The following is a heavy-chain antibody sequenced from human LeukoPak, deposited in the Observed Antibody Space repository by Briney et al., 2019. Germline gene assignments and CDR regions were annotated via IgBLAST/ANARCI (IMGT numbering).Heavy chain of an antibody. V-gene: IGHV1-69*05. CDR3: ARVLEWELLDAFDI. D-gene: IGHD1-26*01. CDR2: IIPIFGTA. J-gene: IGHJ3*02. CDR1: GGTFSSYA. Sequence: GASVKVSCKASGGTFSSYAISWVRQAPGQGLEWMGGIIPIFGTANYAQKFQGRVTITTDESTSTAYMELSRLRSDDTAVYYCARVLEWELLDAFDIWGQGTMVTVSS.